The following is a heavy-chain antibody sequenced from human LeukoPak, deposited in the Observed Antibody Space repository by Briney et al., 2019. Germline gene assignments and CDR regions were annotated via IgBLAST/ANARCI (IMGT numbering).Heavy chain of an antibody. D-gene: IGHD3-9*01. CDR1: GASISDYY. CDR3: VTRVRYFGQNYY. J-gene: IGHJ4*02. Sequence: PSETLSLTCTVSGASISDYYWSWIRQPPGKGLEWIGYIYYTGSTNYNPSLKSRVTISVDTSKNQISMKLSSVTAADVGVYLRVTRVRYFGQNYYWGEGTLVTVSP. V-gene: IGHV4-59*08. CDR2: IYYTGST.